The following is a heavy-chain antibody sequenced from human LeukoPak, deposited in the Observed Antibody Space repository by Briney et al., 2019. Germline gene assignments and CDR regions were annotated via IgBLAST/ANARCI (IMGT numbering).Heavy chain of an antibody. D-gene: IGHD1-26*01. J-gene: IGHJ4*02. CDR1: GYTFTSYD. V-gene: IGHV1-8*01. CDR3: ARSQKRVGATKGDY. Sequence: GPSVKVSCKASGYTFTSYDINWVRQATGQGLEWMGWMNPNSGNTGYAQKLQGRVTMTTDTSTSTAYMELRSLRSDDTAVYYCARSQKRVGATKGDYWGQGTLVTVSS. CDR2: MNPNSGNT.